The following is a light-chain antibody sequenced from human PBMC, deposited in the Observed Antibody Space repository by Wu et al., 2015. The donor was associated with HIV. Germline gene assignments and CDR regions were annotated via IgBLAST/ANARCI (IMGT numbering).Light chain of an antibody. CDR3: QKYNTAPWT. J-gene: IGKJ1*01. V-gene: IGKV1-5*03. CDR2: RSS. CDR1: DNLSSL. Sequence: DIQMTQSPSTLSASIGDKISITCRASDNLSSLVAWYQQKPGKAPKLLIYRSSILENGIPSRFTGSGSETEFTLTINSLQPEDVATYYCQKYNTAPWTFGQGTKVEMK.